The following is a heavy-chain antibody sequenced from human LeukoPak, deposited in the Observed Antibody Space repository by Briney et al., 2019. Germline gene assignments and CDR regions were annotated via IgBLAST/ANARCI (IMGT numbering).Heavy chain of an antibody. J-gene: IGHJ4*02. CDR2: ISGSGGST. CDR1: GFTFSSYA. D-gene: IGHD3-10*01. Sequence: GGSLRLSCAASGFTFSSYAMSWVRQAPGKGLEWVSAISGSGGSTYYADSVKGRFTISRDNSKNTLYLQMNSLRAEDTAVYYCAKDSLWFGELSFDYWGQGTLVTVSP. V-gene: IGHV3-23*01. CDR3: AKDSLWFGELSFDY.